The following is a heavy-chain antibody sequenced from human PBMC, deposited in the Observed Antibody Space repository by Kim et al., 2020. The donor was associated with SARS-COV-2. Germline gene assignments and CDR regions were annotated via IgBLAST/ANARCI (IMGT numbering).Heavy chain of an antibody. CDR2: ISSSSSTI. D-gene: IGHD3-22*01. Sequence: GGSLRLSCAASGFTLSSYSMNWVRQAPGKGLEWVSYISSSSSTIYYADSVKGRFTISRDNAKNSLYLQMNSLRDEDTAVYYCARDSYYYDSSGYYVRVFALDIWGQGTTVTVSS. CDR1: GFTLSSYS. J-gene: IGHJ3*02. V-gene: IGHV3-48*02. CDR3: ARDSYYYDSSGYYVRVFALDI.